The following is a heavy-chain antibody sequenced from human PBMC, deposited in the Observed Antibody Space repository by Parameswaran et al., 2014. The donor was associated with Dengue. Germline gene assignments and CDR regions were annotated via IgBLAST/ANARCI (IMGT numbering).Heavy chain of an antibody. V-gene: IGHV3-66*01. CDR2: IYSGGST. D-gene: IGHD2-8*02. CDR3: ARDWWA. Sequence: RWIRQPPGKGLEWVSVIYSGGSTYYADSVKGRFTISRDNSKNTLYLQMNSLRAEDTAVYYCARDWWAWGQGTLVTVSS. J-gene: IGHJ5*02.